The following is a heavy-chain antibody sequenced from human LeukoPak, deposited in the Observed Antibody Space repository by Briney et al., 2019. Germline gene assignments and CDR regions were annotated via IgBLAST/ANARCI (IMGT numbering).Heavy chain of an antibody. CDR3: AMSSSWDGYFDY. CDR1: GFTVSSYS. Sequence: GGSLRLSCAASGFTVSSYSMNWVRQAPGKGLEWVSSISSSSSYIYYADSVKGRFTISRDNAKNSLYLQMNSLRAEDTAVYYCAMSSSWDGYFDYWGREPWSPSPQ. J-gene: IGHJ4*02. CDR2: ISSSSSYI. V-gene: IGHV3-21*01. D-gene: IGHD6-13*01.